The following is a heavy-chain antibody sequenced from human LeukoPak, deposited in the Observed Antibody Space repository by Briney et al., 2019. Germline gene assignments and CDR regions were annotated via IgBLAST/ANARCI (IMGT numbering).Heavy chain of an antibody. CDR3: AKIPGIAARPDAFDI. CDR2: IRYDGSNK. CDR1: GFTFSDYY. Sequence: GGSLRLSCAASGFTFSDYYMSWIRQAPGKGLEWVAFIRYDGSNKYYADSVKGRFTISRDNSKNTLYLQMNSLRAEDTAVYYCAKIPGIAARPDAFDIWGQGTMVTVSS. D-gene: IGHD6-6*01. V-gene: IGHV3-30*02. J-gene: IGHJ3*02.